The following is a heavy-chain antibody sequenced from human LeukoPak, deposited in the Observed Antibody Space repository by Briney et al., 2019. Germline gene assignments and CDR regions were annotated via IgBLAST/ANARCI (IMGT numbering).Heavy chain of an antibody. CDR3: ARAMGPYYYESSVNY. J-gene: IGHJ4*02. CDR2: IIPMFGTA. Sequence: GASVKVSCKASGSTFSSYAISWVRQAPGQGLEWMGRIIPMFGTADYAQKFQGRVTITADESTTTAYMELSSLRSEDTAIYYCARAMGPYYYESSVNYWGQGTLVTVSS. CDR1: GSTFSSYA. V-gene: IGHV1-69*13. D-gene: IGHD3-22*01.